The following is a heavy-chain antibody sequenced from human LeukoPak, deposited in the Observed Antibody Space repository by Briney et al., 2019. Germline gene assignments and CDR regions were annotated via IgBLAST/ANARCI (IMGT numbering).Heavy chain of an antibody. V-gene: IGHV4-4*09. CDR2: IHSSGST. J-gene: IGHJ4*02. Sequence: PSETLALTCSVSDGSISSYYWSWIPHPPGKGLEWIGYIHSSGSTHYNPSLKSLVTTSLDTSKTQFSLKLSSVTAADTGVYYCARLGSYSDHWGQGTLVTVSS. D-gene: IGHD1-26*01. CDR1: DGSISSYY. CDR3: ARLGSYSDH.